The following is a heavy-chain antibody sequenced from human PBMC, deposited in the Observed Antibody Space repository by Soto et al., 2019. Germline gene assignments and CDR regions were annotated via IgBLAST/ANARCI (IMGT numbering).Heavy chain of an antibody. D-gene: IGHD6-13*01. CDR2: ISYDGSNK. CDR3: ARIAAAGCDY. J-gene: IGHJ4*02. Sequence: QVQLVESGGGVVQPGRSLRLSCAASGFTFSSYAMHWVRQAPGKGLEWVAVISYDGSNKYYADSVKGRVTISRDNSKNTLYLQMNSLRAEDTAVYYCARIAAAGCDYWGQGTLVTVSS. CDR1: GFTFSSYA. V-gene: IGHV3-30-3*01.